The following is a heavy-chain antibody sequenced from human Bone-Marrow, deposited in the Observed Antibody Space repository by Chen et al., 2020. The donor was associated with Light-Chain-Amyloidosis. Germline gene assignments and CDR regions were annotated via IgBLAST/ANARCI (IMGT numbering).Heavy chain of an antibody. Sequence: EVQLVQSRAEVKKPGESLKISCKGSGYSFSDYWIAWVRQMPGKGPECLGIIYPGDSDTRYSPSFQGQVTISADKSVSAASLQWRSLKASDTAIYFCARVGSRDQMLFSFFDYWGQGTLVTVSS. CDR2: IYPGDSDT. V-gene: IGHV5-51*01. D-gene: IGHD2-2*01. J-gene: IGHJ4*02. CDR1: GYSFSDYW. CDR3: ARVGSRDQMLFSFFDY.